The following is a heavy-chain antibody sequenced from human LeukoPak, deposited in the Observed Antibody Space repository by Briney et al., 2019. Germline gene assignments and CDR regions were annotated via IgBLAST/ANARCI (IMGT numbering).Heavy chain of an antibody. Sequence: PSETLSLTCSGSGGSINNYYWSWIRQPAGEGLQWVGRIYSTGSANYNPSLKSRVTISVDTSKNQFSLKLSSVTAADTAVYYCAREDGSSSVGGFDYWGQGTLVTVSS. J-gene: IGHJ4*02. CDR1: GGSINNYY. D-gene: IGHD6-6*01. CDR2: IYSTGSA. V-gene: IGHV4-4*07. CDR3: AREDGSSSVGGFDY.